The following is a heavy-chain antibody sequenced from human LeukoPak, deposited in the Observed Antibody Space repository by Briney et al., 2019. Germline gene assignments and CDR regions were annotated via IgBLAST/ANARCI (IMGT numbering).Heavy chain of an antibody. CDR2: IESKTDGGTT. D-gene: IGHD3-10*01. V-gene: IGHV3-15*04. Sequence: GGSLRLSCAASGFSFTDAWMSWVRQIPGKGLEWVGRIESKTDGGTTDYTAPVKGRFTISRDDSTNTLYLQMNSLKSEDTAVYYCSTYGSGRKFDYWGQGILVTVSS. J-gene: IGHJ4*02. CDR1: GFSFTDAW. CDR3: STYGSGRKFDY.